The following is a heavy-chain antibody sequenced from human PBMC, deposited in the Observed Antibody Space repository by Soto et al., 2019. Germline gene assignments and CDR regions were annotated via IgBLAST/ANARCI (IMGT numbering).Heavy chain of an antibody. D-gene: IGHD6-13*01. CDR1: GFTFSAYY. CDR2: INPNSGGT. V-gene: IGHV1-2*02. Sequence: QVQLVQSGAEVKKPGASVKVSCKASGFTFSAYYIYWVRQAPGQGLEWIGWINPNSGGTNNPQKFQGRVTMTRDTSTSTVYMELSALISDDTAVYYCARSLLDEYSSSWRSAYYGMDVWGQGTTVTVSS. J-gene: IGHJ6*02. CDR3: ARSLLDEYSSSWRSAYYGMDV.